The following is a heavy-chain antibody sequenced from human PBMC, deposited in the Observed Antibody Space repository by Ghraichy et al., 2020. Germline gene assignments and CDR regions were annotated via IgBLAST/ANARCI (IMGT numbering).Heavy chain of an antibody. CDR1: GGSISSSTYY. V-gene: IGHV4-39*01. Sequence: GSLRLSCTVSGGSISSSTYYWAWIRQPPGKGLEWIGSIYYGGNTFYNPPLKSRFTISVDSSKNQFSLRLSSVTAADTAVFYCARHQTNHYGSGSPFDDWGRGTLVTVSS. D-gene: IGHD3-10*01. CDR3: ARHQTNHYGSGSPFDD. CDR2: IYYGGNT. J-gene: IGHJ4*02.